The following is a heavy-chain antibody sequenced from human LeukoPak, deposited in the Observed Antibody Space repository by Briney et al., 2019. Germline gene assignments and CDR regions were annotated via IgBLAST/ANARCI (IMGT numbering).Heavy chain of an antibody. CDR3: AREDCSSTSCLWENWFDP. J-gene: IGHJ5*02. V-gene: IGHV3-30*04. Sequence: PGRSLRLSCAASGFTFSSYAMHWVRQAPGKGLEWVAVISYDGSNKYYADSVKGRFTISRDNSKNTVYLQMNSLRAEDTAVYYCAREDCSSTSCLWENWFDPWGQGTLVTVSS. CDR2: ISYDGSNK. D-gene: IGHD2-2*01. CDR1: GFTFSSYA.